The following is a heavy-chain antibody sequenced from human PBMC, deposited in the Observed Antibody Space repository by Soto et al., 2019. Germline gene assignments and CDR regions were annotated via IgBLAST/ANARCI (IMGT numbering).Heavy chain of an antibody. CDR1: VGSISSSNW. CDR3: ARYSSGWEYYFDY. V-gene: IGHV4-4*02. J-gene: IGHJ4*02. CDR2: IYHSGST. D-gene: IGHD6-19*01. Sequence: PSETLSVTCAVSVGSISSSNWWGCVRQPPGKGLEWIGEIYHSGSTNYNPSLKSRVTISVDKSKNQFSLKLSSVTAADTAVYYCARYSSGWEYYFDYWGQGTLVTVSS.